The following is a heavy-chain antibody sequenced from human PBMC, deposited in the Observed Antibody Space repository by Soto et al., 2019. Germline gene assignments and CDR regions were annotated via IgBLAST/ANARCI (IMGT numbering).Heavy chain of an antibody. D-gene: IGHD5-12*01. Sequence: PGLRLRLSCPPSRFTPRSLSMNWVRQAPGTGLEWVSSLSSSSSYISYADSAKSRFTISRDNAKTSLYLQMNSLSAEDTAVYYWAIHASGSLEYWGRASLVTV. CDR1: RFTPRSLS. V-gene: IGHV3-21*01. CDR2: LSSSSSYI. CDR3: AIHASGSLEY. J-gene: IGHJ4*02.